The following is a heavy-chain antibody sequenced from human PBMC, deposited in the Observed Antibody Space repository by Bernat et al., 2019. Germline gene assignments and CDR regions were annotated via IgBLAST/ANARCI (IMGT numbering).Heavy chain of an antibody. CDR2: IWYDGSNK. Sequence: VQLVESGGGLVQPGGSLRLSCAASGFTFSSYSMNWVRQAPGKGLEWVAVIWYDGSNKYYVDSVQGRFFISRHNSKNMVYLQMNSLRADDTAVYYCARLGQKWSLDYWGQGALVTVSS. D-gene: IGHD2-8*01. J-gene: IGHJ4*02. CDR1: GFTFSSYS. CDR3: ARLGQKWSLDY. V-gene: IGHV3-33*08.